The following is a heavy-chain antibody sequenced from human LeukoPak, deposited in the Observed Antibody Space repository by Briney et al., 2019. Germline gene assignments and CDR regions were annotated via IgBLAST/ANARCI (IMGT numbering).Heavy chain of an antibody. J-gene: IGHJ4*02. Sequence: SETLSLTCAVYGGSFSGYYWSWIRQPPGKGLEWIGEINHSGSTNYNPSLKSRVTISVDTSKNQFSLKLSSVTDADTGVYYCAAYSGSVRGSGYFVYWGQGTLVTVSS. CDR1: GGSFSGYY. CDR3: AAYSGSVRGSGYFVY. CDR2: INHSGST. V-gene: IGHV4-34*01. D-gene: IGHD1-26*01.